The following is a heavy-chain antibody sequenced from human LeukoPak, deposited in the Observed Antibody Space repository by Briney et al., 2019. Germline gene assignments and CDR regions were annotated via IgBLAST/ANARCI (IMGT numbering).Heavy chain of an antibody. CDR2: VSSSGGST. CDR1: GFTFSTYA. Sequence: GGSLRLSCAASGFTFSTYAMSWVRQAPGKGLQWVSAVSSSGGSTYYADSVKGRFTVSRDNSKNTLYLQMNSLRAEDTAVYYCAKRGMTTIKEGFDYWGQGTLVTVSS. V-gene: IGHV3-23*01. D-gene: IGHD5-24*01. CDR3: AKRGMTTIKEGFDY. J-gene: IGHJ4*02.